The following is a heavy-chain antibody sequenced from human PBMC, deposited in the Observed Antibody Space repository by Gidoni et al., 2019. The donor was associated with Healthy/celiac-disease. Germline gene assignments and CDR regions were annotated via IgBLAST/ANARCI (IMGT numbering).Heavy chain of an antibody. J-gene: IGHJ6*02. V-gene: IGHV4-34*01. CDR2: INHSGST. D-gene: IGHD3-16*01. Sequence: QVQLQQGGAGLLKPSETLSLTCAVYVGSFSGYYWCWIRQPPGKGLEWIGEINHSGSTNYNPALKSRVTISVDTSKNQFSLKLSSVTAADTAVYYCASGRFYDYVWGSPSYYYGMDVWGQGTTVTVSS. CDR1: VGSFSGYY. CDR3: ASGRFYDYVWGSPSYYYGMDV.